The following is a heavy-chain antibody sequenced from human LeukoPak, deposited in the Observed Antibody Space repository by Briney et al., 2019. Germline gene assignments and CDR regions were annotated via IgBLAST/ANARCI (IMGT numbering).Heavy chain of an antibody. CDR1: GGTFSSYA. J-gene: IGHJ4*02. Sequence: SVQVSCKASGGTFSSYAISWVRQAPGQGLEWMGRIISIFGTANYAQKFQGRVTITTDESTSTAYMELSSLRSEDTAVYYCASPKEYSSLPTSGSFDYWGQGTLVTVSS. V-gene: IGHV1-69*05. CDR2: IISIFGTA. CDR3: ASPKEYSSLPTSGSFDY. D-gene: IGHD6-6*01.